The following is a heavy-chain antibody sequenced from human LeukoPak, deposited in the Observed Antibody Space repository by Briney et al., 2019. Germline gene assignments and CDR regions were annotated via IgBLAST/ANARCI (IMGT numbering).Heavy chain of an antibody. CDR1: GGFISNYY. D-gene: IGHD5-24*01. V-gene: IGHV4-59*08. Sequence: SETLSLTCTVSGGFISNYYWSWLRQPPGKGLEWIGYIYFSGTSYYSPSLKSRVTMSVDTSKNQFSLKLKSVTAADTAVYYCARHVRTGYNLLDHWGQGTLVTVSS. J-gene: IGHJ5*02. CDR3: ARHVRTGYNLLDH. CDR2: IYFSGTS.